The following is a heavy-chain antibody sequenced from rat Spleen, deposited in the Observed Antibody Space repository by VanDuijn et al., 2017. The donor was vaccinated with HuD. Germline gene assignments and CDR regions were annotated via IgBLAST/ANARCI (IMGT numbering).Heavy chain of an antibody. Sequence: EVKLVETGGGLGHPGESLKLSCVASGFTFSTYWMYWIRQAPKKGLEWVATISYDGSSTYYRDSVKGRFSIARDDAKSTLYLQMDRLRSEDTATYYCARRGNSVFWNFDFWGPGTMVSVSS. J-gene: IGHJ1*01. CDR1: GFTFSTYW. V-gene: IGHV5-29*01. CDR2: ISYDGSST. D-gene: IGHD4-4*01. CDR3: ARRGNSVFWNFDF.